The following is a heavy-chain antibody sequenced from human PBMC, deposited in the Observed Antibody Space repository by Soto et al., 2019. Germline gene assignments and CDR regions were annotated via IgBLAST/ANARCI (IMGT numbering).Heavy chain of an antibody. J-gene: IGHJ4*02. CDR1: GGSIGCYY. CDR3: ARGGWRQIDY. V-gene: IGHV4-59*08. D-gene: IGHD3-3*01. CDR2: ICYSGST. Sequence: QVQLQESGPGLVMPSETLSLTCSVSGGSIGCYYWRWIRQPPGKGLEWIGYICYSGSTNYNPSLKSRVTISVDTSKNQFSLKLSSVTAADTAVYYCARGGWRQIDYWGQGTLVTVSS.